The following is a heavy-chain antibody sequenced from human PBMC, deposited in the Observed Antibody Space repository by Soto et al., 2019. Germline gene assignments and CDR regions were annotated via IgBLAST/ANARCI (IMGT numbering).Heavy chain of an antibody. D-gene: IGHD3-10*01. V-gene: IGHV1-3*01. CDR1: GYTFSSYL. CDR3: XXXSYGSGSYY. Sequence: QVQLVQSGAEVKKPGASVKVSCKASGYTFSSYLLHWVRQAPGQRLEWMGWINAGNGNTKYSQKFQGRVTLTRDTRDTSASTAYMELXXLXXXXXXXXXXXXXSYGSGSYYWGQGTLVTVSS. CDR2: INAGNGNT. J-gene: IGHJ4*02.